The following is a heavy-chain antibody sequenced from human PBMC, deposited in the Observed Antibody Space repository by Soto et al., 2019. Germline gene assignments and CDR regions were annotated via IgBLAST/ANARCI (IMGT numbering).Heavy chain of an antibody. D-gene: IGHD3-10*01. J-gene: IGHJ5*02. CDR1: GFSLSTSGVG. V-gene: IGHV2-5*02. CDR3: APRRRYYNSGSYNWFDP. CDR2: IYWDDDK. Sequence: QITLRESGPTLVQPTKTLTLTCTFSGFSLSTSGVGVGWIRQPPGKALEWRALIYWDDDKRYTPSLTSRLTITKETSKSQVVLTMTNMDPVDTATSFCAPRRRYYNSGSYNWFDPWGQGPLVAVAS.